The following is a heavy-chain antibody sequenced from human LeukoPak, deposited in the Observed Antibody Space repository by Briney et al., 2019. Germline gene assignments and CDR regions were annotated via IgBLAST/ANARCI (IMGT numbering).Heavy chain of an antibody. D-gene: IGHD3-22*01. V-gene: IGHV4-34*01. J-gene: IGHJ6*03. CDR1: GGSFSGYY. Sequence: SETLSLTCAVYGGSFSGYYWSWIRQPPGKGLEWIGEINHSGSTNYNPSLKSRVTISVDTSKNQFSLKLSSVTAADTAVYYCARVTYYYDSSGYRIYYYYYYMDVWGKGTTVTVSS. CDR3: ARVTYYYDSSGYRIYYYYYYMDV. CDR2: INHSGST.